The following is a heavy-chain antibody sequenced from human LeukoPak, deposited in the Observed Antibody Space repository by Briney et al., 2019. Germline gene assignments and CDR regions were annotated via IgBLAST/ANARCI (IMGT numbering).Heavy chain of an antibody. CDR2: IKQDGSEK. V-gene: IGHV3-7*01. D-gene: IGHD3-3*01. J-gene: IGHJ6*03. Sequence: PGGSLRLSCAASGFTFSSYWMSWLRQAPGKGLEWLANIKQDGSEKYYVDSVNGRFTISRENATNSLYLQTNSMRAEDKAVYYCARGRTWSGYPTHYYYYYYMDVWGKGTTAPVSS. CDR1: GFTFSSYW. CDR3: ARGRTWSGYPTHYYYYYYMDV.